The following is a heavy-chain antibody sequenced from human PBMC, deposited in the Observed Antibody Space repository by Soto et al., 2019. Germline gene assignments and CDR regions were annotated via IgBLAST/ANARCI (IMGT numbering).Heavy chain of an antibody. Sequence: GGSLRLSCVASGFTFSNYGMHWVRQAPGKGLEWVAMTWYDGSNKYYADSVKDRFTISRDNSKNTLYLQMNSLRDEDSAVYYCATELNDMQAFDIWGQGTMVTVS. J-gene: IGHJ3*02. V-gene: IGHV3-33*01. CDR2: TWYDGSNK. CDR1: GFTFSNYG. D-gene: IGHD1-1*01. CDR3: ATELNDMQAFDI.